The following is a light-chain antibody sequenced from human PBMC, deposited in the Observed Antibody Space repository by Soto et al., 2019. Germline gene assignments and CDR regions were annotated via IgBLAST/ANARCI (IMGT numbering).Light chain of an antibody. V-gene: IGKV3-20*01. J-gene: IGKJ3*01. CDR2: GAS. CDR3: QQYGSTPFT. Sequence: EIVVTQSPGTLSLSPGERATLSCRASQSVSSNYLAWYQQKPGQAPRLLIYGASSRASDIPDRFSGSGSGTDFPLLISRLEPEDFAMYYCQQYGSTPFTFGPGTKVDVK. CDR1: QSVSSNY.